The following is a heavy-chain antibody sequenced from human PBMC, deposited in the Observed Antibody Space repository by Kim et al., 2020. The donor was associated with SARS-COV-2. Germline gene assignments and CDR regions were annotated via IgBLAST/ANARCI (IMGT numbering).Heavy chain of an antibody. Sequence: SLIWYTGSVRGRFTISFDNAENSLFLQMNSLRDEDTALYYCATDRAFAFDIWGQGTMVTVSS. J-gene: IGHJ3*02. CDR3: ATDRAFAFDI. V-gene: IGHV3-11*04. CDR2: SLI.